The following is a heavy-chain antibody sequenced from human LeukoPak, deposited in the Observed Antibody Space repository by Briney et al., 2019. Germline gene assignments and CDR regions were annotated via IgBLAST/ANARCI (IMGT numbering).Heavy chain of an antibody. Sequence: ASVKVSCKASGYTFTSYYMHWVRQAPGQGLEWMGIINPSGGSTSYAQKFQGRVTMTRDMSTSTVYMELSSLRSDDTAVYYCARGYSSSWYNANYYYYMDVWGKGTTVTISS. J-gene: IGHJ6*03. D-gene: IGHD6-13*01. CDR2: INPSGGST. CDR1: GYTFTSYY. V-gene: IGHV1-46*01. CDR3: ARGYSSSWYNANYYYYMDV.